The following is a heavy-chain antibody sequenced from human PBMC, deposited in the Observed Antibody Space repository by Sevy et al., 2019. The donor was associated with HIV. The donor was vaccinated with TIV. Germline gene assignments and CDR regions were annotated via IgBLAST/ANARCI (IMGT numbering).Heavy chain of an antibody. D-gene: IGHD6-19*01. CDR2: ISHDGSLK. V-gene: IGHV3-30*18. Sequence: GGSLRLSCAASGFIFTNYCMHWVRQAPGKGLEWVAVISHDGSLKYYADSVRGRVTISRDGSKNTVSRQMNGLRFEDSAVYYCAKGSSATHRAFDFWGQGTMVTVSS. CDR1: GFIFTNYC. J-gene: IGHJ3*01. CDR3: AKGSSATHRAFDF.